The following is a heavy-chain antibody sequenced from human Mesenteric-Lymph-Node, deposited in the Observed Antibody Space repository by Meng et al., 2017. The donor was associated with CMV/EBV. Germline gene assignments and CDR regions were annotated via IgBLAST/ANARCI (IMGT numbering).Heavy chain of an antibody. J-gene: IGHJ4*02. CDR1: GFTFSSYS. CDR3: ARSAASGTDYWG. D-gene: IGHD3-10*01. CDR2: ISSSSSYI. V-gene: IGHV3-21*01. Sequence: GESLKISCAASGFTFSSYSMNWVRQAPGKGLEWVSSISSSSSYIYYADSVKGRFTISRDNAKNSLYLQMNSLRADDTAVYYCARSAASGTDYWGWGQGTLVTVSS.